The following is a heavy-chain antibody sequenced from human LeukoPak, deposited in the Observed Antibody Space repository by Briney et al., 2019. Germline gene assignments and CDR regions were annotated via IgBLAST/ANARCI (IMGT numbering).Heavy chain of an antibody. CDR1: GYTFSSYG. V-gene: IGHV1-18*01. CDR3: ARGGFTMIRGALDY. CDR2: ISGYNGNR. D-gene: IGHD3-10*01. J-gene: IGHJ4*02. Sequence: ASVKVSCKASGYTFSSYGISWVRQAPGQGPEWMGWISGYNGNRNYAQKFQGRVTMTTETSTNTAYMEPRSLRSDDTAMYYCARGGFTMIRGALDYWGQGTLVTVSS.